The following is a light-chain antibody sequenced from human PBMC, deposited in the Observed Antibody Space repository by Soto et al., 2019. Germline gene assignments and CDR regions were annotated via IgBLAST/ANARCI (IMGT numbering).Light chain of an antibody. CDR2: KVS. Sequence: DVVMTQSPLSLPVTLGQLASISCRSSQSLVYSDGNTYLNWFQQRLGQSPRRLIYKVSNRDCGVPDRFSRSGSGTDFTLKISRVEAEEVGVYYCMEDTHWPGTVGGGTKVEIK. V-gene: IGKV2-30*01. CDR1: QSLVYSDGNTY. J-gene: IGKJ4*01. CDR3: MEDTHWPGT.